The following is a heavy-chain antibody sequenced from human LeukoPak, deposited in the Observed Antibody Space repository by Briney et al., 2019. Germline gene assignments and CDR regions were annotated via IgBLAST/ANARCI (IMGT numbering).Heavy chain of an antibody. CDR3: ARDARFGELVDY. CDR1: GGSISSGGYS. D-gene: IGHD3-10*01. J-gene: IGHJ4*02. V-gene: IGHV4-30-2*01. CDR2: IYHSGST. Sequence: SETLSLTCAVSGGSISSGGYSWSWIRQPPGKGLEWIGYIYHSGSTYYNPSLKSRVTISVDRSKNQFSLKLTSVTAADTAMYYCARDARFGELVDYWGRGTLVTVSS.